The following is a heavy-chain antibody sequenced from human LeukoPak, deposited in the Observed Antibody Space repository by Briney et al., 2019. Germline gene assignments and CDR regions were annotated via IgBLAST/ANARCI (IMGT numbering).Heavy chain of an antibody. Sequence: GTSLRLSCAASGFTFRSHGMHWVRQAPGKGLEWVAVISYDGSNKYYADSVKGRFTISRDNSKNTLYLQMNSLRAEDTAVYYCARRLHSSGWYENWFDPWGQGTLVTVSS. CDR3: ARRLHSSGWYENWFDP. CDR2: ISYDGSNK. CDR1: GFTFRSHG. V-gene: IGHV3-30*19. J-gene: IGHJ5*02. D-gene: IGHD6-19*01.